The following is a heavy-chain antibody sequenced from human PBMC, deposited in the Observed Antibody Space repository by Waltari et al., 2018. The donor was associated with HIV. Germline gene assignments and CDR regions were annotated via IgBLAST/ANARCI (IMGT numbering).Heavy chain of an antibody. D-gene: IGHD6-13*01. CDR2: VHYSGNP. CDR3: ARQVVAAAPDGGDR. V-gene: IGHV4-39*01. Sequence: QVRLQESGPRLVKTSETLSLTCSVSGGSMDSECPYWGWIRQSPGKSLEWLATVHYSGNPYYRPSLESRVTISIEKSKNQFSLKVKSVTVADTAVYYCARQVVAAAPDGGDRWGQGILVTVSS. J-gene: IGHJ5*02. CDR1: GGSMDSECPY.